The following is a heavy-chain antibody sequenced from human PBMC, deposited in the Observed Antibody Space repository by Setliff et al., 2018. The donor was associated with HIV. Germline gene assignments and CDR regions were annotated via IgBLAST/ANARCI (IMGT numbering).Heavy chain of an antibody. CDR1: GGSFSGYY. CDR3: ARHLYYYDNNGYLQPYYYMDV. CDR2: INHSGST. D-gene: IGHD3-22*01. V-gene: IGHV4-34*01. J-gene: IGHJ6*03. Sequence: SETLSLTCAVYGGSFSGYYWSWIRQPPGKGLEWIGEINHSGSTNYNPSLKSRATISVGTSKNQLSLKVSSVTAADTAVYYCARHLYYYDNNGYLQPYYYMDVWGKGTTVTVSS.